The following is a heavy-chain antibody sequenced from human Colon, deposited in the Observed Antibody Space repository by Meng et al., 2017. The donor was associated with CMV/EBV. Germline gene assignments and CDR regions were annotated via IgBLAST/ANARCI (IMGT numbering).Heavy chain of an antibody. CDR2: IGTVGDT. Sequence: GESLKICCTGSGFTFSTSDFHWVRQPTGKGLEWVSSIGTVGDTYSIGSVKGRFIISREDAQNSVYLQMNGLRDGDTGLYYCARARSPTHFDYWGQGALVTVSS. V-gene: IGHV3-13*01. CDR1: GFTFSTSD. CDR3: ARARSPTHFDY. J-gene: IGHJ4*02.